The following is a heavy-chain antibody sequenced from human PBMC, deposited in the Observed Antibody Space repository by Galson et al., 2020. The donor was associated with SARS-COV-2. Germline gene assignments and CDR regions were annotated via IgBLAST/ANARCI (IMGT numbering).Heavy chain of an antibody. CDR2: IKWDDDD. V-gene: IGHV2-5*02. J-gene: IGHJ3*01. CDR3: AHRRADYDDGGDGGEFSFGAVDV. D-gene: IGHD2-21*01. Sequence: SGPTQAKHTQTLTLTCTYTGFSLTTSGEGVGWIRQPQGKALERNATIKWDDDDRNTTSLKSRLTITKDTTKNQVVRTMTNMDPGDTGTYVCAHRRADYDDGGDGGEFSFGAVDVWGKGRMVAVSS. CDR1: GFSLTTSGEG.